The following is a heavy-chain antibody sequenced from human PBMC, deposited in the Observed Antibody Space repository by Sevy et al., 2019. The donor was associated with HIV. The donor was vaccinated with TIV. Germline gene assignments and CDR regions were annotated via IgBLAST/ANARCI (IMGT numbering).Heavy chain of an antibody. Sequence: ASVKVSCKVSGYTLTKLSIHWVLQAPGKGLEWMGDFDPQDGETIYAERFQGRLTMTVDTSTDTAYMELSSLTSEDTAVYYCATVGLRYYSGASSYQGDWFDPWGQGTLVTVSS. J-gene: IGHJ5*02. D-gene: IGHD2-15*01. V-gene: IGHV1-24*01. CDR3: ATVGLRYYSGASSYQGDWFDP. CDR2: FDPQDGET. CDR1: GYTLTKLS.